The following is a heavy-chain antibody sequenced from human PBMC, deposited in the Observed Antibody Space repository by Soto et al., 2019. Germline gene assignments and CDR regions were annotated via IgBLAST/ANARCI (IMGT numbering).Heavy chain of an antibody. D-gene: IGHD1-26*01. CDR3: AREVGTETTWGSFDS. CDR2: IIPFFGTP. Sequence: QVHLVQSGADVRKSGSSVRVSCTASGGGTLSNDGISWVRQAPGQGLEWLGRIIPFFGTPDYSQSFQGRLTITADASPGTVYMDLRSLKSDETAVYYCAREVGTETTWGSFDSWGQGTLVTVSS. J-gene: IGHJ4*02. V-gene: IGHV1-69*01. CDR1: GGGTLSNDG.